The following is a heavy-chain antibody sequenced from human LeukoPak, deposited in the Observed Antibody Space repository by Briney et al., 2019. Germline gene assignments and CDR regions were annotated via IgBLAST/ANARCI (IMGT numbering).Heavy chain of an antibody. D-gene: IGHD6-13*01. J-gene: IGHJ4*02. CDR3: VGWGYSSSWYALDY. Sequence: SETLSLTCTVSGGSISSSSYYWGWIRQPPGKGLEWIGSIYYSGSTYYNPPLKSRVTISVDMSKNQFSLKLSSVTAADTAVYYCVGWGYSSSWYALDYWGQGTLVTVSS. V-gene: IGHV4-39*01. CDR2: IYYSGST. CDR1: GGSISSSSYY.